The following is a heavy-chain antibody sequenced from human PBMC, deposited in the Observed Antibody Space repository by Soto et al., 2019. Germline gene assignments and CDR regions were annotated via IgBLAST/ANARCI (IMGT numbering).Heavy chain of an antibody. V-gene: IGHV1-69*12. Sequence: QVQLVQSGAEVKKPGSSVKVSCKASGGTFNSYAISWVRQAPGQGLECMGGIIPIFGTANYAQKFQGRVTITADESTSTAYPELSSLRSQATAVYYCARIRDAYTLHPYYGMDVWGQGTTVTVSS. CDR1: GGTFNSYA. CDR2: IIPIFGTA. CDR3: ARIRDAYTLHPYYGMDV. D-gene: IGHD2-2*01. J-gene: IGHJ6*02.